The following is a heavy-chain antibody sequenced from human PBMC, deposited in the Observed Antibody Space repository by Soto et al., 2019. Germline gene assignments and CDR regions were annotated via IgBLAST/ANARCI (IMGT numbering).Heavy chain of an antibody. J-gene: IGHJ6*02. CDR1: GGSFSGYY. CDR3: ARGVSSSWYPPVLGYYYYYYGIDV. Sequence: PSETLFLTCAVYGGSFSGYYWSWIRQPPGKGLEWIGEINHSGSTNYNPSLKSRVTISVDTSKNQFSLKLSSVTAADTAVYYCARGVSSSWYPPVLGYYYYYYGIDVWGQGTTVTVSS. CDR2: INHSGST. D-gene: IGHD6-13*01. V-gene: IGHV4-34*01.